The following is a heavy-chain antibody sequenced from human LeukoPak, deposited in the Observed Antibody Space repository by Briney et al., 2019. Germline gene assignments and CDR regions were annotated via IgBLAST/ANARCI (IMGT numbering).Heavy chain of an antibody. Sequence: SETLSLTCTVSGGSVSSGSYYWSWIRQPPGKGLEWIGEINHSGSTNYNPSLKSRVTISVDTSKNQFSLKLSSVTAADTAVYYCARGRYSSSWYGFYYYYGMDVWGQGTTVTVSS. CDR2: INHSGST. V-gene: IGHV4-39*07. J-gene: IGHJ6*02. CDR1: GGSVSSGSYY. CDR3: ARGRYSSSWYGFYYYYGMDV. D-gene: IGHD6-13*01.